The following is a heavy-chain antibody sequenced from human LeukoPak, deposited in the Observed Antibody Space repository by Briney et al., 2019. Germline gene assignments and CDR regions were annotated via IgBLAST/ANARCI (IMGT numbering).Heavy chain of an antibody. D-gene: IGHD3-22*01. J-gene: IGHJ4*02. CDR2: IYPGDSDT. CDR3: ARHVRYSDSSGYYYGSYYFDY. V-gene: IGHV5-51*01. CDR1: GYPFTTRC. Sequence: GESLKISCKGSGYPFTTRCIGWLRQMPGKGREWMGIIYPGDSDTRYSPSSEVQGTISSDNSISTAYLQWRSLKESDTAMYYCARHVRYSDSSGYYYGSYYFDYWGQGTLLTVSS.